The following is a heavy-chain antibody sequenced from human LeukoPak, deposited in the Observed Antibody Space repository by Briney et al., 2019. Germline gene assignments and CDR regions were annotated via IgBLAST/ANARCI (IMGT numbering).Heavy chain of an antibody. CDR1: GGSISSSSYY. D-gene: IGHD3-22*01. CDR2: IYYSGST. J-gene: IGHJ3*02. CDR3: ARDLILEAFDI. Sequence: PPETLSLTCTVSGGSISSSSYYWGWIRQPPGKGLEWIGSIYYSGSTYYNPSLKSRVTISVDTSKNQFSLKLSSVTAADTAVYYCARDLILEAFDIWGQGTMVTVSS. V-gene: IGHV4-39*07.